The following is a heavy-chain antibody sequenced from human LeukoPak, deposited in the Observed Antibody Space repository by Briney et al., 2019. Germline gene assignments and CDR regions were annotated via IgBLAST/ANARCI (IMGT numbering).Heavy chain of an antibody. CDR2: IYSNGGT. D-gene: IGHD2-2*02. J-gene: IGHJ5*02. Sequence: SETLSLTCSVPGDSISYDYWTWIRQPAGKGLEWIGRIYSNGGTNYNPSLNSRVTMSIDTAKNQFSLNLSSVTAADTAIYYCARVHNSGPGYCSGTSCYRLGGWFDTWGQGTLVTVSS. CDR3: ARVHNSGPGYCSGTSCYRLGGWFDT. CDR1: GDSISYDY. V-gene: IGHV4-4*07.